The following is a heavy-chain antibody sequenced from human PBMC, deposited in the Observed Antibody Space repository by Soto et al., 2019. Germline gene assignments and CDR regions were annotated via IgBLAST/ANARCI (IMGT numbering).Heavy chain of an antibody. Sequence: EVQLVESGGGLVQPGGSLRLSCAASGFTFRNYWMHWVRQAPGKGLVWVSRISDYGRINYADSVKGRFTISRDDAKSELYLQMKNFRAEDTAVYYCARGGVEPFDYWGQGALVTVSS. CDR2: ISDYGRI. J-gene: IGHJ4*02. CDR3: ARGGVEPFDY. V-gene: IGHV3-74*01. CDR1: GFTFRNYW. D-gene: IGHD3-10*01.